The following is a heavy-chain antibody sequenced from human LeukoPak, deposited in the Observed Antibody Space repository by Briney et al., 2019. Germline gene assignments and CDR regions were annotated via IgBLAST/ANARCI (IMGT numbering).Heavy chain of an antibody. D-gene: IGHD1/OR15-1a*01. V-gene: IGHV3-7*01. CDR3: GTVHRYNWFDP. Sequence: GGSLRLSCTASGFRFSTYWMRWVRQAPGKGLEWVAKIKQDGNEKDYVDSVKGRFTISRDNAEQSLYLQMNSLRADDTAVYYCGTVHRYNWFDPWGQGTLVTVSS. CDR1: GFRFSTYW. J-gene: IGHJ5*02. CDR2: IKQDGNEK.